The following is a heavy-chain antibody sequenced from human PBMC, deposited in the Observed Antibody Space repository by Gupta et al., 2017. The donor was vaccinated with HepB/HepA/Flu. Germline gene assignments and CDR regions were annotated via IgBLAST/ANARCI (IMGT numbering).Heavy chain of an antibody. J-gene: IGHJ4*02. Sequence: EVQLVESGGGLVKPGGSLSLSCAASGFTFSSYSMNWVRQAPGKGLEWVSSISSSSSYIYYADSVKGRFTISRDNAKNSLYLQMNSLRAEDTAVYYCARVRITSFGVVIMYDYWGQGTLVTVSS. CDR1: GFTFSSYS. CDR3: ARVRITSFGVVIMYDY. D-gene: IGHD3-3*01. CDR2: ISSSSSYI. V-gene: IGHV3-21*01.